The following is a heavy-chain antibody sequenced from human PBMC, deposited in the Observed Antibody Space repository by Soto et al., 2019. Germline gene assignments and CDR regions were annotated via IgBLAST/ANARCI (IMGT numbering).Heavy chain of an antibody. J-gene: IGHJ4*02. Sequence: ASVKVSCKASGYTFTNSDINWVRQAPGQGLEWMGWMNPDSGHAAYAQKFQGRVTLTTSTSTSTVYMEMRSLGSEDTAVYYCARRPHCSGGICYYGLDNWGQGTLVTVPQ. CDR1: GYTFTNSD. CDR3: ARRPHCSGGICYYGLDN. D-gene: IGHD2-15*01. CDR2: MNPDSGHA. V-gene: IGHV1-8*01.